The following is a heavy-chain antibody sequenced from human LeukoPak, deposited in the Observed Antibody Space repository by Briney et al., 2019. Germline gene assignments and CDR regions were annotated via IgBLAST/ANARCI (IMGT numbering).Heavy chain of an antibody. CDR1: GLTVRSNY. CDR3: AREPDGYIDY. J-gene: IGHJ4*02. Sequence: TGGSLRLSCAASGLTVRSNYMSWVRQAPGKGLEWVSVIYSGGSTYYADSVKGRFTISRDNSKNTLYLQMNSLRAEDTAVYYCAREPDGYIDYWGQGTLVTVSS. D-gene: IGHD5-24*01. V-gene: IGHV3-66*02. CDR2: IYSGGST.